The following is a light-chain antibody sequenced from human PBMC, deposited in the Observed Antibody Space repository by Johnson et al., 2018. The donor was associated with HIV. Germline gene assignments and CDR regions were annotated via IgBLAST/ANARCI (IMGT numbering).Light chain of an antibody. CDR1: SSDMGNYA. J-gene: IGLJ1*01. Sequence: QSVLTQPPSVSAAPGQKVTISCSGSSSDMGNYAVSWYQQLPGTAPKLLIYENNERPSGIPDRFSGSKSGTSATLGITGLQTGDEADYYCATWDTSLSAGGVFGTGTKVTVL. CDR3: ATWDTSLSAGGV. CDR2: ENN. V-gene: IGLV1-51*02.